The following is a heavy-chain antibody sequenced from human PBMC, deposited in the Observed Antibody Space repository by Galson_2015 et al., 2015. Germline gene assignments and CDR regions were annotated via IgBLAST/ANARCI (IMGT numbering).Heavy chain of an antibody. Sequence: SAKVSCKATEYTFTTYQMYWVRQAPGQGLEWMGTDYPSGGDATYAQKFQGRVTMTRDTSTSTVYMELSSLRSDDTAVYYCASDSVAGATGLGYWGQGTLVTVSS. J-gene: IGHJ4*02. CDR3: ASDSVAGATGLGY. V-gene: IGHV1-46*01. CDR2: DYPSGGDA. D-gene: IGHD1-26*01. CDR1: EYTFTTYQ.